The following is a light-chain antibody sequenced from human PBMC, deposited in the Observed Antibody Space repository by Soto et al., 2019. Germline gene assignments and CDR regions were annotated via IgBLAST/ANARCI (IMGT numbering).Light chain of an antibody. J-gene: IGLJ1*01. Sequence: SLLPQPPSLSGSPGQSITISCPGTSIDFVNNIYVSWYQHNPGRAPKVMICDVTNRPSGVSNRFSGSKSGNTASLTISGLQAEDEADYYCSSFTGSSYVFGTGTKVTVL. CDR1: SIDFVNNIY. V-gene: IGLV2-14*03. CDR3: SSFTGSSYV. CDR2: DVT.